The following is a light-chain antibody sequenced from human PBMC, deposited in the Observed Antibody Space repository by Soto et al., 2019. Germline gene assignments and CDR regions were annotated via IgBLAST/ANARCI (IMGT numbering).Light chain of an antibody. V-gene: IGLV2-14*01. CDR1: SSDVGGYNY. CDR2: EVS. Sequence: QSALTQPASVSGSPGQSITISCTGTSSDVGGYNYVSWYQQHPGKAPKLMIYEVSNRPLGVSNRFAGSKSGNTASLTISGLQAEDEADYYCSSYTSSSTLYVFGTGTKLTVL. CDR3: SSYTSSSTLYV. J-gene: IGLJ1*01.